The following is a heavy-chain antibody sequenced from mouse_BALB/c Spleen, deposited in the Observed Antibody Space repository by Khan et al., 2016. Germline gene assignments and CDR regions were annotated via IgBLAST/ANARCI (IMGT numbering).Heavy chain of an antibody. V-gene: IGHV9-3-1*01. D-gene: IGHD1-1*01. CDR2: INTYTGEP. CDR1: GYTFTNYG. Sequence: QIQLVQSGPELKKPGETVRISCKASGYTFTNYGMNWVKQASGKGLKWMGWINTYTGEPTYADDFKGRFAFSLEASASTAYLQINNLNNEDTATXCCARPDYGSSRGFAYWGQGTLVTVSA. J-gene: IGHJ3*01. CDR3: ARPDYGSSRGFAY.